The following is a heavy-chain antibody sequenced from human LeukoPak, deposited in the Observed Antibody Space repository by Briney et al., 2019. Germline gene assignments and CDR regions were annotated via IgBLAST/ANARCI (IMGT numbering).Heavy chain of an antibody. CDR3: VRLRRNSDRSGYYYYYDY. J-gene: IGHJ4*02. CDR1: GFDLSTYA. Sequence: GGSLRLSCAASGFDLSTYAMTWVRQAPGKGLEWVSSISVRSNYRYYADSVRGRFTISRDDARDSLFLQMNSLRAEDTAVYFCVRLRRNSDRSGYYYYYDYWGQGTLVTVSS. CDR2: ISVRSNYR. D-gene: IGHD3-22*01. V-gene: IGHV3-21*01.